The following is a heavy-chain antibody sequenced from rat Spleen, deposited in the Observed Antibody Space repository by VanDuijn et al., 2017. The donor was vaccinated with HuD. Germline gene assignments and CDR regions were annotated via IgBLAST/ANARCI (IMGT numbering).Heavy chain of an antibody. D-gene: IGHD1-11*01. J-gene: IGHJ4*01. CDR3: ATSPSDMDA. V-gene: IGHV5-29*01. Sequence: EVQLVESGGGLVQPGRSLKLSCAASGFTFSDYGVAWVRQAPTKGLEWVATISYGDNSGHSSTYYRDSVKGRFTISRDNAKSTLSLQMDSLRSEDTATYYCATSPSDMDAWGQGASVTVSS. CDR2: ISYGDNSGHSST. CDR1: GFTFSDYG.